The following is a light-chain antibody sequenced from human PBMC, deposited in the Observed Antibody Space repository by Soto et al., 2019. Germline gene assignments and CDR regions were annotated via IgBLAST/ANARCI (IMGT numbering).Light chain of an antibody. CDR1: QSVSSS. Sequence: EIMMSLSPATLSVSPGERATLSCRATQSVSSSLAWYQQKPGQAPRLLIYGASTRATGIPARFSGSGSGTEFTLTINSLQSEDFAVYYCQQYNNWWTFGQGTKVDNK. J-gene: IGKJ1*01. CDR3: QQYNNWWT. V-gene: IGKV3-15*01. CDR2: GAS.